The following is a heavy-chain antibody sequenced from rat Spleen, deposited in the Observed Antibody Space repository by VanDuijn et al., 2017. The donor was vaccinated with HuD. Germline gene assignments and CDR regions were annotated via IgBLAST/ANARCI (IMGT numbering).Heavy chain of an antibody. CDR3: TRDRAGFDY. Sequence: QVQLKESGPGLAQPSQTLSLTCTVSGLSLSSNSVTWIRQPPGKGLEWIAAISSGGSTYYNSALKSRLSISKDTSKSQVFLKMNSLQTEDTAIYFCTRDRAGFDYWGQGVMVTVSS. CDR1: GLSLSSNS. V-gene: IGHV2-6*01. CDR2: ISSGGST. D-gene: IGHD4-1*01. J-gene: IGHJ2*01.